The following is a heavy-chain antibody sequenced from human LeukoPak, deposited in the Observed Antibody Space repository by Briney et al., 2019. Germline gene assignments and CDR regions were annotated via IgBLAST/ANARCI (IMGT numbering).Heavy chain of an antibody. V-gene: IGHV5-51*01. CDR3: ARLTGYCSSTSCYSFDY. J-gene: IGHJ4*02. CDR1: GYSFTSCW. D-gene: IGHD2-2*01. CDR2: IYPGDSDT. Sequence: GESLKISCKGSGYSFTSCWIGWVRQMPGKGLEWMGIIYPGDSDTRYSPSFQGQVTISADKSISAAYLQWSSLKASDTAMYYCARLTGYCSSTSCYSFDYWGQGTLVTVSS.